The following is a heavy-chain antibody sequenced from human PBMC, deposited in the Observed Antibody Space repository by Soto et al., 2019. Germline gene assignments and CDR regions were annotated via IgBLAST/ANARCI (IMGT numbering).Heavy chain of an antibody. CDR2: ISWNSGII. V-gene: IGHV3-9*01. CDR1: GFTFDDYA. Sequence: GGSLRVSCAASGFTFDDYAMHWVRQAPGKGLEWVSGISWNSGIIDYADSVKGRFTISRDNAKNSLYLQMNSLRAEDTALYYCAKGYSYGVLEPLGYWGQGTLVTVSS. D-gene: IGHD5-18*01. J-gene: IGHJ4*02. CDR3: AKGYSYGVLEPLGY.